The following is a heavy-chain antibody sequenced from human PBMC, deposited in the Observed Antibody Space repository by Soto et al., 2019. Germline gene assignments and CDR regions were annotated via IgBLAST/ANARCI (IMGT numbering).Heavy chain of an antibody. D-gene: IGHD2-15*01. V-gene: IGHV4-4*02. J-gene: IGHJ6*02. CDR2: MFHSGSP. Sequence: QVQLQESGPGLVKPSGTLSLTCAVSGGSISSTNWWSWVRQAPGKGLEWIGEMFHSGSPNYNPSLTSRVTISVDESKNQISLRLTSVTAADTAVYYCARAPTPYYYYYGMDVWGQGTTVTVSS. CDR3: ARAPTPYYYYYGMDV. CDR1: GGSISSTNW.